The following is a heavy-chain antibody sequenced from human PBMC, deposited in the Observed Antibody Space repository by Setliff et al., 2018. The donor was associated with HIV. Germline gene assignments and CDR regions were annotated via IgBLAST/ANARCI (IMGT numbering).Heavy chain of an antibody. J-gene: IGHJ4*02. V-gene: IGHV3-15*01. D-gene: IGHD2-2*02. Sequence: GGSLRLSCVASGFSFSSHWMTWVRQAPGKGLEWVGRIKSKTDGGTADYAASVKGRFTISRDDSKTSLYLQMNSLKTEDTAVYYCAREAYCSSTTCYKGGDRHFDYWGLGTLVTVS. CDR1: GFSFSSHW. CDR2: IKSKTDGGTA. CDR3: AREAYCSSTTCYKGGDRHFDY.